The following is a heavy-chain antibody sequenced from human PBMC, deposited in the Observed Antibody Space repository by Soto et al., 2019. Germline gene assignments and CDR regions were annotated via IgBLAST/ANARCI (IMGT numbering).Heavy chain of an antibody. CDR1: GGTFSSYA. J-gene: IGHJ1*01. D-gene: IGHD6-19*01. Sequence: QVQLVQSGAEVKKPGSSVKVSCKASGGTFSSYAISWVRQAHGQGLEWMGGIIPIFGTANYAQKFQGRVTITADESTSTAYMELSSLRSEDTAVYYCARSSAVAGSPSTEYFQHWGQGTLVTVSS. CDR3: ARSSAVAGSPSTEYFQH. CDR2: IIPIFGTA. V-gene: IGHV1-69*01.